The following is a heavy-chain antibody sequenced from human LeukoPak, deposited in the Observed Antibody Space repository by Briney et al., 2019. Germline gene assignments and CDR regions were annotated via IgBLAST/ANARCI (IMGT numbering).Heavy chain of an antibody. CDR2: IYTSGST. D-gene: IGHD3-10*01. Sequence: SETLSLTCTVSGGSISSSSYYWGWIRQPPGKGLEWIGRIYTSGSTNYNPSLKSRVTISVDTSKNQFSLKLSSVTAADTAVYYCARQDIGELMVWFDPWGQGTLVTVSS. V-gene: IGHV4-61*05. CDR3: ARQDIGELMVWFDP. CDR1: GGSISSSSYY. J-gene: IGHJ5*02.